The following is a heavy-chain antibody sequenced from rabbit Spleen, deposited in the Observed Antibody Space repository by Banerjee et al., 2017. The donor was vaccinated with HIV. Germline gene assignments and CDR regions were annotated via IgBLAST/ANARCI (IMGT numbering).Heavy chain of an antibody. J-gene: IGHJ4*01. V-gene: IGHV1S40*01. D-gene: IGHD1-1*01. CDR3: ARDLTDVIGWNFGW. CDR2: IYTGSIDST. Sequence: QQLVESGGGLVKPGASLTLTCTASGFSFNSGYDMCWVRQAPGKGLEWIACIYTGSIDSTVYATWAKGRFTISKTSSTTVTLQMTSLTAADTATYFCARDLTDVIGWNFGWWGPGTLVTVS. CDR1: GFSFNSGYD.